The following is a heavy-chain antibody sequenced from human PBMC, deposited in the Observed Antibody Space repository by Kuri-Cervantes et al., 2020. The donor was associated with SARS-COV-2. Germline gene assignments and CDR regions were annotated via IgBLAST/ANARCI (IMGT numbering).Heavy chain of an antibody. Sequence: LSLTCAVSGFTFSSYSMNSVRQAPGKGREWVSSISSSSSYIYYADSGKGRFTITRDNARNSLYLQMNSLRAENTAVYYCARDLSPARRIFDYGDSSGPHDDFDIWGQGTMVTVSS. CDR3: ARDLSPARRIFDYGDSSGPHDDFDI. D-gene: IGHD4-17*01. V-gene: IGHV3-21*01. CDR1: GFTFSSYS. J-gene: IGHJ3*02. CDR2: ISSSSSYI.